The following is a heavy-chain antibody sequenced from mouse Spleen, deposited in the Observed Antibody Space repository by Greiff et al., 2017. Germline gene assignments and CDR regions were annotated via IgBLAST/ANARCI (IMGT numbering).Heavy chain of an antibody. CDR3: ARHEDGPEAMDY. V-gene: IGHV1-62-2*01. D-gene: IGHD3-1*01. CDR1: GYTFTEYI. CDR2: FYPGSGSI. J-gene: IGHJ4*01. Sequence: VKLQESGAELVKPGASVKLSCKASGYTFTEYIIHWVKQRSGQGLEWIGWFYPGSGSIKYNEKFKDKATLTADKSSSTVYMELSRLTSEDSAVYFCARHEDGPEAMDYWGQGTSVTVSS.